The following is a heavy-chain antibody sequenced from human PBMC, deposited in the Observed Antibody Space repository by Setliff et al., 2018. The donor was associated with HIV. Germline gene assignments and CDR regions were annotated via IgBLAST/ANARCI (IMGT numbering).Heavy chain of an antibody. D-gene: IGHD3-10*01. Sequence: PSETLSLTCSVSGASISSISYYWGWIRQPPGKGLEWIGSIFYSGSTFYNPALKRRVTISADTSKNQFSLRMGSLTAADTAVYYCARGWGAGSYSWPSWFDPWGQGTLVTVSS. CDR1: GASISSISYY. CDR2: IFYSGST. CDR3: ARGWGAGSYSWPSWFDP. J-gene: IGHJ5*02. V-gene: IGHV4-39*07.